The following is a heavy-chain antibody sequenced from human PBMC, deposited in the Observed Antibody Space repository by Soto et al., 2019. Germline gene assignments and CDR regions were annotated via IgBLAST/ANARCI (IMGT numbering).Heavy chain of an antibody. CDR1: GGSVSNGGHY. Sequence: SETLSLTCTVSGGSVSNGGHYWSWIRQSPGKGLESIGYISYSGGPNFNPSLKSRVTISIDMSKNQVSRKVTSVTTADTAVYYCASSPLGYTNPRPYFDQWGQGTLVTVSS. CDR2: ISYSGGP. CDR3: ASSPLGYTNPRPYFDQ. D-gene: IGHD4-4*01. J-gene: IGHJ4*02. V-gene: IGHV4-61*08.